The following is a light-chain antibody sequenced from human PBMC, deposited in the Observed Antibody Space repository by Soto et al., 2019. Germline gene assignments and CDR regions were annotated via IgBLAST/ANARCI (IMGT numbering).Light chain of an antibody. Sequence: SYELTQPPSVSVAPGQTARITCGGNNIGSKSVHWYTQKPGQAPVLVVYDDIDRPSRIPERFSGSNSWNTATLTISRVEAGEEAAYYCRVLYSSNDHWVFGTGTKLTVL. CDR3: RVLYSSNDHWV. CDR2: DDI. CDR1: NIGSKS. V-gene: IGLV3-21*02. J-gene: IGLJ3*02.